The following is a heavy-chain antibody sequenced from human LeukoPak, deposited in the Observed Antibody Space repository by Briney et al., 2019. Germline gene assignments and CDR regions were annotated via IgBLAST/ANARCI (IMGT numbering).Heavy chain of an antibody. Sequence: GGSLRLSCAASGFTFSSYSMNWVRQAPGKGLEWVSSISSSVSYIYYADSVKGRFTISRDNAKNPLYLQMNSLRAEDTAVYYCARDPVVAVDYWGQGTLVTVSS. D-gene: IGHD2-15*01. CDR3: ARDPVVAVDY. CDR2: ISSSVSYI. J-gene: IGHJ4*02. V-gene: IGHV3-21*01. CDR1: GFTFSSYS.